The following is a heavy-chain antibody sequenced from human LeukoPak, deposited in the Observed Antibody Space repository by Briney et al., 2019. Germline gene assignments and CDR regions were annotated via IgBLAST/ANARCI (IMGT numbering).Heavy chain of an antibody. Sequence: KDGASLQISCKGSGSIFTSYWISWGRQLPGKGLEGMGRIDPSDSYTNYSPSFQGHVTISADKSISTAYLQWSSLKASDTAMYYCARRRDYYYYGMDVWGQGTTVTVSS. CDR2: IDPSDSYT. CDR1: GSIFTSYW. V-gene: IGHV5-10-1*01. J-gene: IGHJ6*02. CDR3: ARRRDYYYYGMDV.